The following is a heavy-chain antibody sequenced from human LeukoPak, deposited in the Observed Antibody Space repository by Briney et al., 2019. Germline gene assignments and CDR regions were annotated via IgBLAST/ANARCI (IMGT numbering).Heavy chain of an antibody. CDR1: EFIFDRSW. Sequence: GGSLRLSCAASEFIFDRSWLSWVRQAPGKGLEWVANIKQDGSEKYYVDSVKGRFTISRDNAKSSLYLQMNSLRAEDTAVYYCARGASGIQLWFFDPWGQGTLVTVSS. CDR3: ARGASGIQLWFFDP. CDR2: IKQDGSEK. V-gene: IGHV3-7*01. J-gene: IGHJ5*02. D-gene: IGHD5-18*01.